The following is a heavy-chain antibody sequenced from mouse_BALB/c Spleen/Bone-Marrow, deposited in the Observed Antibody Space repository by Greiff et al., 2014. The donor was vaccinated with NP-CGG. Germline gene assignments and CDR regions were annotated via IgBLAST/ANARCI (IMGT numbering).Heavy chain of an antibody. CDR3: ARRGVHYWYFDV. J-gene: IGHJ1*01. V-gene: IGHV1-9*01. CDR2: ILPGSGSS. Sequence: QVQLQQSGAELMKPGASVKISCKATGYTFSSYWMEWVKQRPGHGLEWIEEILPGSGSSNYNEKFKGKATFTADTSSNTAYMQLSSLTSEDSDVYYCARRGVHYWYFDVWGAGTTVTVSS. CDR1: GYTFSSYW.